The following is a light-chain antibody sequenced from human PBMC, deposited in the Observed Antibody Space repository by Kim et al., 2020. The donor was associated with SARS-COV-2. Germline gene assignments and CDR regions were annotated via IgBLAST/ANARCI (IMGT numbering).Light chain of an antibody. Sequence: PGERATLSCRASQSVSSNLAWYQQKPGQAPRLLIYDASARATGVPARFSGSGFGTDFTLTISSLQSEDFALYYCQQYNIWPPVFTFGPGTKVDIK. CDR3: QQYNIWPPVFT. CDR1: QSVSSN. V-gene: IGKV3-15*01. J-gene: IGKJ3*01. CDR2: DAS.